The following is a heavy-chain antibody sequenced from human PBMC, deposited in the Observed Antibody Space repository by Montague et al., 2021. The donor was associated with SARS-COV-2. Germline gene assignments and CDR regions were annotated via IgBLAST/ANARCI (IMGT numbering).Heavy chain of an antibody. J-gene: IGHJ4*02. Sequence: QSGAEVKKPGESLKISCQGSGYRFSNYWIAWVRQTPGRGLEWMGVIYPGDSDTRYSPSFQGQVTISADKSISAAYLQWNSLKASDTAMYYCALAGSPPTYFFDYWGPGTLVTVSS. V-gene: IGHV5-51*03. CDR3: ALAGSPPTYFFDY. CDR2: IYPGDSDT. D-gene: IGHD1-26*01. CDR1: GYRFSNYW.